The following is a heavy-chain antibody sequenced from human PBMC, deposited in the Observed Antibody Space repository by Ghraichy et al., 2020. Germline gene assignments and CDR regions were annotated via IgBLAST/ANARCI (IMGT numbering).Heavy chain of an antibody. Sequence: LSLTCATSGFTFNALSMHWVRQVPGRGLEWVALITSDGSKTFYADSVKGRFTISRDNSRNSLYLQMNSLTSEDSALYYCLKDSYCSGSTCYTYHLDFWGQGTLVTVSS. J-gene: IGHJ4*02. D-gene: IGHD2-15*01. V-gene: IGHV3-43*01. CDR1: GFTFNALS. CDR2: ITSDGSKT. CDR3: LKDSYCSGSTCYTYHLDF.